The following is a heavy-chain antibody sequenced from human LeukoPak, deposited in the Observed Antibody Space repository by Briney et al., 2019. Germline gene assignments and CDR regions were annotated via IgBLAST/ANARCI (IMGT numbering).Heavy chain of an antibody. Sequence: ASVKVSCKASGYTFTGYYMHWVRQAPGQGLEWMGWINPNSGGTNYPQKFQGRVTMTRDTSISTAYMELSRQRSDDTAVYYCAVGSGDFYWYFDLWGRGTRVTVSS. D-gene: IGHD1-26*01. J-gene: IGHJ2*01. V-gene: IGHV1-2*02. CDR1: GYTFTGYY. CDR3: AVGSGDFYWYFDL. CDR2: INPNSGGT.